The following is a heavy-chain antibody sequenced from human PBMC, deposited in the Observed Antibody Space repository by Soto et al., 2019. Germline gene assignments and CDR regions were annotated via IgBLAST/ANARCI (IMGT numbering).Heavy chain of an antibody. CDR2: IWFDGSNK. Sequence: QVQLVDSGGGVVQPGWSLRLSCAAAGFIFSSYGMHWVRQAPGKGLEWVAGIWFDGSNKYYADSVKGRFTISRDNSRNTLYLQMNGLRAEDTAVYYCASDAKSVETTGGFDYWGQGTLVTVSS. V-gene: IGHV3-33*01. J-gene: IGHJ4*02. D-gene: IGHD1-26*01. CDR3: ASDAKSVETTGGFDY. CDR1: GFIFSSYG.